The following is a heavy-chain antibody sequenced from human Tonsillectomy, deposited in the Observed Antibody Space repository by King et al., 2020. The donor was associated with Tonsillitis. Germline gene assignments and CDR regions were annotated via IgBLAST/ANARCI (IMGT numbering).Heavy chain of an antibody. CDR1: GFSLSTSGVG. J-gene: IGHJ3*02. D-gene: IGHD6-13*01. V-gene: IGHV2-5*05. Sequence: TLKESGPTLVKPTQTLTLTCTFSGFSLSTSGVGVGWFRQPPGKAREWLALIYCDDDKRYGPSLRSRVTIAKDTSKNQVVLTMTKMDPVDTGTYYCAHRKNAAASGTGAFDIWGQGTVVTVSS. CDR2: IYCDDDK. CDR3: AHRKNAAASGTGAFDI.